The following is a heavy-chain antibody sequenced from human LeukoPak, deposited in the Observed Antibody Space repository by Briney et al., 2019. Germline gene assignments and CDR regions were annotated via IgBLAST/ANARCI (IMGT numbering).Heavy chain of an antibody. D-gene: IGHD3-9*01. Sequence: PSETLSLTCAVYGGSFSGYYWSWIRQPPGKGLEWIGEINHSGSTNYNPSLKSRVTISVDTSKNQFSLKLSSVTAADTAVYYCAAYILTGYYKRVHGRGFDYWGQGTLVTVSS. CDR1: GGSFSGYY. CDR2: INHSGST. J-gene: IGHJ4*02. V-gene: IGHV4-34*01. CDR3: AAYILTGYYKRVHGRGFDY.